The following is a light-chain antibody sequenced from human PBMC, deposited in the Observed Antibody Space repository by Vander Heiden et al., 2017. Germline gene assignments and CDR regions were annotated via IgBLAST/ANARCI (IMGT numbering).Light chain of an antibody. Sequence: DIQMTKSPSTLSASIGDRVTIPCRASQSISSWFAWYQQKPGKAPKLLIYKASSLEIVVPSRFSGSGSGTEFTLTISSLQPDDFATYYCQQYNSYWTFGQGTKVEIK. V-gene: IGKV1-5*03. CDR2: KAS. CDR3: QQYNSYWT. CDR1: QSISSW. J-gene: IGKJ1*01.